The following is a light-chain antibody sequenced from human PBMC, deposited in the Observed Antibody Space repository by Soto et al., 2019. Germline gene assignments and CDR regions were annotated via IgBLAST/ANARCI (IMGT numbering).Light chain of an antibody. CDR2: GAS. CDR1: QSVSNN. V-gene: IGKV3-15*01. CDR3: QQRSNWPPFT. J-gene: IGKJ2*01. Sequence: EIVMTQSPATLSVSPGERATLSCRASQSVSNNLAWFQQKPGQAPRLLIYGASTRATGIPARITGSGSGTEFTLTISSLQSEDFAVYYCQQRSNWPPFTFGQGTKLEIK.